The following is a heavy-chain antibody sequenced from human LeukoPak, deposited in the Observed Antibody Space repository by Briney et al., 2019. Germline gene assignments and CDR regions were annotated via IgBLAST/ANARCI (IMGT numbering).Heavy chain of an antibody. V-gene: IGHV3-9*01. D-gene: IGHD6-19*01. Sequence: GGSLRLSCAASGFTFDDYAMHWVRQAPGKGLEWVSGISWNSGSIGYADSVKGRFTISRDNAKNSLYLQMNSLRAEDTALYYCAKGDSSGWWGAYYFDYWGQGTLVTVSS. CDR3: AKGDSSGWWGAYYFDY. J-gene: IGHJ4*02. CDR1: GFTFDDYA. CDR2: ISWNSGSI.